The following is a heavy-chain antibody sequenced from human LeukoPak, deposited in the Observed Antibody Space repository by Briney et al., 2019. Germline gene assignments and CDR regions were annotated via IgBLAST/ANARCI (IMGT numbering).Heavy chain of an antibody. CDR3: AKAYGFSSYIAAAGPLDY. CDR1: GFTFSSYA. D-gene: IGHD6-13*01. V-gene: IGHV3-23*01. J-gene: IGHJ4*02. Sequence: GGSLRLSCAASGFTFSSYAMSWVRQAPGKGLEWVSAISGSGGSTYYADSVKGRFTISRDNSKNTLYLRMNSLRAEDTAVYYCAKAYGFSSYIAAAGPLDYWGQGTLVTVSS. CDR2: ISGSGGST.